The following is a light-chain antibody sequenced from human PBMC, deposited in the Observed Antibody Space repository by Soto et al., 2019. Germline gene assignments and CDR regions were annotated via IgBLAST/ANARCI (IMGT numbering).Light chain of an antibody. J-gene: IGLJ1*01. CDR1: SNDIGGYNY. Sequence: QSVLTQPSSVSGSPGQSITISCTGTSNDIGGYNYVSWFQQHPGKAPKLMISDFSNRPSGVSNRFSGSKSGNTASLTISGLQAEDEADYYCSSYTSGSTFYVFGTGTKVTVL. CDR3: SSYTSGSTFYV. V-gene: IGLV2-14*01. CDR2: DFS.